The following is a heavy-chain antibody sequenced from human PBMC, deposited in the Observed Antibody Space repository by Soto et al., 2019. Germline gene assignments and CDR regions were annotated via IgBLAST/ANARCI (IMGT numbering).Heavy chain of an antibody. V-gene: IGHV2-5*02. Sequence: QITLKESGPTLVKPTQTLTLTCTFSGFSLSTSGVGVGWISQPPGKDLEWLALIYWDGDKRYSPSLKSRLTITKDTSKNQVVLTMTNMDPVDTATYYCAHVARVDSISWYVGVPYNWFDPWGQGTLVTVSS. CDR3: AHVARVDSISWYVGVPYNWFDP. CDR2: IYWDGDK. J-gene: IGHJ5*02. D-gene: IGHD6-13*01. CDR1: GFSLSTSGVG.